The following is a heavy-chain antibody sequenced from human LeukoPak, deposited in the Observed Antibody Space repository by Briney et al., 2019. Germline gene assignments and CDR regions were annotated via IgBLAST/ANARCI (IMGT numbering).Heavy chain of an antibody. D-gene: IGHD4-17*01. CDR2: INPNSGVT. CDR1: GYTFTAYY. CDR3: ARPPDYGDPAILDY. J-gene: IGHJ4*02. V-gene: IGHV1-2*02. Sequence: GASVKVSCKASGYTFTAYYMHWVRQAPGQGLEWMGWINPNSGVTNYAQMFQGRVTMTRDTSIRTAYMELNRLRSDDTAVYYCARPPDYGDPAILDYWGQGTLVTVSS.